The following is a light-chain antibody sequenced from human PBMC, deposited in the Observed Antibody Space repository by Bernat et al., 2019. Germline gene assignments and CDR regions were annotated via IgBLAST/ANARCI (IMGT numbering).Light chain of an antibody. CDR2: AAY. CDR1: QSISSY. Sequence: DIQMTQSPSSLSALVGDTVRITCRASQSISSYVNWYQQKPGKAPRLLIYAAYSLQDGAPSRFSGSGSGTDFTFTIDSLQPEDFATYYCQQSYSSPITFGQGTRLEIQ. V-gene: IGKV1-39*01. CDR3: QQSYSSPIT. J-gene: IGKJ5*01.